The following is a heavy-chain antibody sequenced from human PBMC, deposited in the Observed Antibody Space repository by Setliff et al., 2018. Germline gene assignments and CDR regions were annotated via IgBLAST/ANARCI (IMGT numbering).Heavy chain of an antibody. CDR2: INHSGST. Sequence: SETLSLTCAAYGGTFSDYYWTWIRQPPGKGLEWIGEINHSGSTNYNPSLRSRVTMSVDTSKNQFSLNLSSVSAADTAVYYCARTFTGRYFDLWGRGTLVTVSS. V-gene: IGHV4-34*01. CDR1: GGTFSDYY. J-gene: IGHJ2*01. CDR3: ARTFTGRYFDL.